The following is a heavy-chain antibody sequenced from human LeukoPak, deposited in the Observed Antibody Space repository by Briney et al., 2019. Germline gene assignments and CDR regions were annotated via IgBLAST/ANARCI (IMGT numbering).Heavy chain of an antibody. CDR1: GYTFPIYW. V-gene: IGHV5-51*01. CDR3: VRHYRPPQDSRAAKPTGYYYYYMDV. D-gene: IGHD3-16*02. CDR2: IYPSDSHT. J-gene: IGHJ6*03. Sequence: GESLKISCQGSGYTFPIYWIGWVRQTPGEGLEWMGIIYPSDSHTIYSPSFQGQVTVSADKSISIAYLQWSSLKASDTAIYYCVRHYRPPQDSRAAKPTGYYYYYMDVWGTGTTVIVSS.